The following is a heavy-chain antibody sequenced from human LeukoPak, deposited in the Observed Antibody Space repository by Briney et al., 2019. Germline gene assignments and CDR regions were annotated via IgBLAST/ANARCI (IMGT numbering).Heavy chain of an antibody. CDR2: IYYSGST. CDR3: ARAIETYYDDWIGTYYMDV. V-gene: IGHV4-31*03. D-gene: IGHD3-3*01. J-gene: IGHJ6*03. Sequence: SEILSLTCTVSGGSISTGGYHWSWIRQHPGKGLEWIGYIYYSGSTYYNPSLKSRLTISVDTSKNQFSLKLSSVTAADTAVYYCARAIETYYDDWIGTYYMDVWGKGTTVTVSS. CDR1: GGSISTGGYH.